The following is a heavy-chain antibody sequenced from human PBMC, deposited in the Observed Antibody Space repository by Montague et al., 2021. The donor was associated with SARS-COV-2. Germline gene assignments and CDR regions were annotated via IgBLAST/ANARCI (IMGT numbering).Heavy chain of an antibody. Sequence: TLSLTCTVSGGSISSGGYYWSWIRQHPGKGLEWIGYIYYSGSTYYNPSLKSRVTMSVDTSKNQFSLKLSSVTAADTAVYYCARVKTPRYYDILTGYSKYYGMDVWGQGTTVTVSS. CDR1: GGSISSGGYY. D-gene: IGHD3-9*01. V-gene: IGHV4-31*03. CDR2: IYYSGST. CDR3: ARVKTPRYYDILTGYSKYYGMDV. J-gene: IGHJ6*02.